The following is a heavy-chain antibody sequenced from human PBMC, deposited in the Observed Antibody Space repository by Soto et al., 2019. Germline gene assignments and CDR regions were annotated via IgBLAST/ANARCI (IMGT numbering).Heavy chain of an antibody. CDR2: ISAYNGNT. Sequence: QVQLVQSGAEVKKPGASVKVSCKASGYTFTSYGISWVRQAPGQGLEWMGWISAYNGNTNYAQKLQGRVTMTTDTTTSRAYVELRSRRSDDTAVYYCARGGDVVVVAASSYYYYYMDVWGKGTTVTVSS. CDR3: ARGGDVVVVAASSYYYYYMDV. D-gene: IGHD2-15*01. CDR1: GYTFTSYG. V-gene: IGHV1-18*01. J-gene: IGHJ6*03.